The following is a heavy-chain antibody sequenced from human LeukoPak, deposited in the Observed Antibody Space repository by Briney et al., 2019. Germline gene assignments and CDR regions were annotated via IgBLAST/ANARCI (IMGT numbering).Heavy chain of an antibody. CDR3: ASYCGDTSCYGFDY. CDR1: GFTFSSYE. V-gene: IGHV3-48*03. Sequence: GGSLRLSCAASGFTFSSYEMSWVRQAPGKGLEWVSSISSSGSTIYYAFSVKGRFLISRDYAKNPLYLQMNSLRVEDTAVYYCASYCGDTSCYGFDYRGRGTLVTVSS. CDR2: ISSSGSTI. D-gene: IGHD2-2*01. J-gene: IGHJ4*02.